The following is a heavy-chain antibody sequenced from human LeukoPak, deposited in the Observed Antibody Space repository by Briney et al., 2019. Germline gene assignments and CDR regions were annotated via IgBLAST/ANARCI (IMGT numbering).Heavy chain of an antibody. CDR1: GFTFSNFA. Sequence: PGGSLRLSCAASGFTFSNFAMSWVRQAPGKGPEWISAIDEKGAKTYYTESVRGRFTISRDNSKNKLDLQMSSLRTEDTALYYCARARGLIDPMDFWGQGILVTVSS. J-gene: IGHJ4*02. V-gene: IGHV3-23*01. D-gene: IGHD3-10*01. CDR3: ARARGLIDPMDF. CDR2: IDEKGAKT.